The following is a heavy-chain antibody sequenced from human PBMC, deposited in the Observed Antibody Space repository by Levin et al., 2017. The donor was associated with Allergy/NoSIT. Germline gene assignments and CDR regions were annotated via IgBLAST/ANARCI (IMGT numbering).Heavy chain of an antibody. CDR2: INWKGGRT. CDR1: GFTFDDYG. CDR3: ASDRAIAVAGGLDY. D-gene: IGHD6-19*01. V-gene: IGHV3-20*04. J-gene: IGHJ4*02. Sequence: GGSLRLSCAASGFTFDDYGMNWVRQAPGKGLEWVSGINWKGGRTGYADSVKGRFTISRDNAKNSLYLQMNSLRAADTALYYWASDRAIAVAGGLDYGGRGALVTGSS.